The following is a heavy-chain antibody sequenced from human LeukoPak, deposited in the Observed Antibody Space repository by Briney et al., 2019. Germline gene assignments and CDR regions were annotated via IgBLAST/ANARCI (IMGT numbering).Heavy chain of an antibody. J-gene: IGHJ4*02. CDR2: ISSNGGST. D-gene: IGHD3-22*01. Sequence: GGSLRLSCAASGLTFSSYAMHWVRQAPGKGLEYVSAISSNGGSTYYANSVKGRFTISRDNSKNTLYLQMGSLRAEDMAVYYCASYYYDSSGLIAHYWGQGTLVTVSS. V-gene: IGHV3-64*01. CDR3: ASYYYDSSGLIAHY. CDR1: GLTFSSYA.